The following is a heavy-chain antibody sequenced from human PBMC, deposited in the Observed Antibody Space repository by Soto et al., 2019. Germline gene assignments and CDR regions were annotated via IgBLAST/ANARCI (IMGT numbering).Heavy chain of an antibody. Sequence: PGGSLRLSCAASGFTFSSYAMSWVRQAPGKGLEWVSAISGSGGSTYYADSVKGRFTISRDNSKNTLYLQMNSLRAEDTAVYYCARDIRSHDYNTDWFDPWGQGTLVTVSS. CDR3: ARDIRSHDYNTDWFDP. V-gene: IGHV3-23*01. J-gene: IGHJ5*02. CDR2: ISGSGGST. CDR1: GFTFSSYA. D-gene: IGHD4-4*01.